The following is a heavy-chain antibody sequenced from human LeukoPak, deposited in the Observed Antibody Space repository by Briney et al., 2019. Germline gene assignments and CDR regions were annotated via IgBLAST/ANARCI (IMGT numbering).Heavy chain of an antibody. J-gene: IGHJ5*02. CDR3: AKGLIEGNGNCFDP. CDR1: GLTFSSYV. Sequence: GGSLRLSCAASGLTFSSYVMIWVRQAPGKGLEWVSSISGSGDSTYYADSVKGRFTISRDNSKNTLYVQMNSLRAEDTAVYYCAKGLIEGNGNCFDPWGQGTLVTVSS. CDR2: ISGSGDST. D-gene: IGHD2-8*01. V-gene: IGHV3-23*01.